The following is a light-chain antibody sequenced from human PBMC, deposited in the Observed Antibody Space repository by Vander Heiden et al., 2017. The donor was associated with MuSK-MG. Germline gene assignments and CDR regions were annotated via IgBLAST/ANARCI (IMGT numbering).Light chain of an antibody. Sequence: EILLTQSPDILSVSPGERVTLSCRASRTVSSNLAWYQQKPGQSPRLLIYAASTRPTGVPARFSGSGSGTEFTLTISSLQSEDFAVYYCHQYVNWPPWTFGQGTRVEI. CDR2: AAS. CDR3: HQYVNWPPWT. CDR1: RTVSSN. J-gene: IGKJ1*01. V-gene: IGKV3-15*01.